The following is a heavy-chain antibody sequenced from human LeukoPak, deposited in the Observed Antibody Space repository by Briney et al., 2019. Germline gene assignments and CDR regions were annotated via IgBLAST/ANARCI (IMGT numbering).Heavy chain of an antibody. CDR1: GGSFSGYY. J-gene: IGHJ4*02. D-gene: IGHD1-26*01. V-gene: IGHV4-34*01. CDR3: AREGSYYFGY. CDR2: INHSGST. Sequence: SETLSLTCAVYGGSFSGYYWSWIRQPPGKGLEWIGEINHSGSTNYNPSLKSRVTISVDTSKNQFSLKLSSVTAADTAVYYCAREGSYYFGYWGQGTLVTVSS.